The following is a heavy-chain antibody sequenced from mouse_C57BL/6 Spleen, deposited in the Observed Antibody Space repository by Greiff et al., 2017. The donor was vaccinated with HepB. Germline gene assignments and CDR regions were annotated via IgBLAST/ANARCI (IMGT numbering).Heavy chain of an antibody. V-gene: IGHV1-52*01. Sequence: VQLQQPGAELVRPGSSVKLSCKASGYTFTSYWMHWVKQRPIQGLEWIGNIDPSDSETHYNQKFKDKATLTVDKSSSTAYMQLSSLTSEDSAVYYCARVGGYYSNFAYWGQGTLVTVSA. CDR1: GYTFTSYW. J-gene: IGHJ3*01. D-gene: IGHD2-5*01. CDR3: ARVGGYYSNFAY. CDR2: IDPSDSET.